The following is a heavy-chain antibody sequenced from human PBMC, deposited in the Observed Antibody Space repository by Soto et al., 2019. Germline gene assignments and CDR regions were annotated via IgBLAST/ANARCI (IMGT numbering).Heavy chain of an antibody. CDR3: AKDQVDFWSQGAKPDAPGRFVWPTGMDV. D-gene: IGHD3-3*01. J-gene: IGHJ6*04. Sequence: GGSLRLSCAASGFTFSSYAMSWVRQAPGKGLEWVSAISGSGGSTYYADSVKGRFTISRDNSKNTLYLQMNSLRAEDTAVYYCAKDQVDFWSQGAKPDAPGRFVWPTGMDVWGKGTTVTVSS. CDR1: GFTFSSYA. V-gene: IGHV3-23*01. CDR2: ISGSGGST.